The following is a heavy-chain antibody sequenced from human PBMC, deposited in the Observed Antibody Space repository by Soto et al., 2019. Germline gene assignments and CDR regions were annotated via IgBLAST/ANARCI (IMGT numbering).Heavy chain of an antibody. D-gene: IGHD3-22*01. CDR3: GRDRHSYDTSGYYYTFYYYGMDV. V-gene: IGHV3-30-3*01. J-gene: IGHJ6*02. CDR2: ISYDGSNK. Sequence: GGSLRLSCAASGFSFSSYAMHWVRQAPGKGLEWVAVISYDGSNKYFADSVKGRFIISRDNSENTLYLQVSSLRTEDTAVYYCGRDRHSYDTSGYYYTFYYYGMDVWGQGTTVTVSS. CDR1: GFSFSSYA.